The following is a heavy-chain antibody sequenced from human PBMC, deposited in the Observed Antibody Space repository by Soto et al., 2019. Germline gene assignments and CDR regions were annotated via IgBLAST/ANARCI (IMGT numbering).Heavy chain of an antibody. CDR2: IWHDGNNK. Sequence: PGGSLRLSCAASGFTFINYGMHWVRQAPGKWLELVAIIWHDGNNKYYADSVRGRFIISRDNSKNRLYLQMNSLRAEDTAVYYCASDLVGASDSYGLDVWGQGTPVTVSS. J-gene: IGHJ6*02. V-gene: IGHV3-33*01. D-gene: IGHD1-26*01. CDR3: ASDLVGASDSYGLDV. CDR1: GFTFINYG.